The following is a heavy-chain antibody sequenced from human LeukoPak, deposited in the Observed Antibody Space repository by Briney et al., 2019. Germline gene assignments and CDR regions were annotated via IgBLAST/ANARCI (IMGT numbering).Heavy chain of an antibody. J-gene: IGHJ4*02. CDR1: GGSISSASYY. Sequence: SETLSLTCTVSGGSISSASYYWSWIRQPAGKGLEWIGEINHSGSTNYNPSLKSRVTISVDTSKNEFSLNLTSVTAADTAIYYCARGLASGYPPIPFDYWGQGTLVTVSS. V-gene: IGHV4-61*10. CDR3: ARGLASGYPPIPFDY. CDR2: INHSGST. D-gene: IGHD3-3*01.